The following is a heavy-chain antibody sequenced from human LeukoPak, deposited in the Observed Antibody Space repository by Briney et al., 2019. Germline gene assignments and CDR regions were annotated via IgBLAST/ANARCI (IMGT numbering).Heavy chain of an antibody. CDR3: VVRWELRDAFDI. D-gene: IGHD1-26*01. V-gene: IGHV3-64D*09. J-gene: IGHJ3*02. Sequence: GGSPTLSCSASGFTFSSFVMHWVRQAPGKGLEYVSAISSKAHSTYYAYSVKGRFTISRENSKNRLYLQMSSLRAEDTAVYYCVVRWELRDAFDIWGQGTMVTVSS. CDR2: ISSKAHST. CDR1: GFTFSSFV.